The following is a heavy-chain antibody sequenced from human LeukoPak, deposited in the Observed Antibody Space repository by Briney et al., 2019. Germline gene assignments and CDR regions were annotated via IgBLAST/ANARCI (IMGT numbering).Heavy chain of an antibody. CDR2: INHSGST. Sequence: SETLSLTCAVYGGSFSGYYWSWIRQPPGKGLEWIGEINHSGSTNYNPSLKSRVTISVDTSKNQFSLKLSSVTAADTAVYYCARDLYYYGSGSLADYWGQGTLVTVSS. J-gene: IGHJ4*02. CDR1: GGSFSGYY. CDR3: ARDLYYYGSGSLADY. D-gene: IGHD3-10*01. V-gene: IGHV4-34*01.